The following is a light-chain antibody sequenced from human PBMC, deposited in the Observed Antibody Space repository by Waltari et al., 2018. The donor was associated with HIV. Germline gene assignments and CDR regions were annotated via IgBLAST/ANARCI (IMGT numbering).Light chain of an antibody. Sequence: QSVLPQPPSASGTPGQRVTISCSGSSSNIGSNPVNWYQQLPRTGPKLLIHSDNQRPSGIPDRFSGSKSDTSASLAISGLQSEDEADYYCAAWDDSLNGYVFGTGTKVTVL. CDR2: SDN. CDR3: AAWDDSLNGYV. J-gene: IGLJ1*01. CDR1: SSNIGSNP. V-gene: IGLV1-44*01.